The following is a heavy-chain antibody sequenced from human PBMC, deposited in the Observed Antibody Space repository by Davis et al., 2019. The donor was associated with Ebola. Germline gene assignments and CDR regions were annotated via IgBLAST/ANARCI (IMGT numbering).Heavy chain of an antibody. Sequence: GESLKISCAASGFTFSGSAMHWVCQASGKGLEWVGRIRSKANSYATAYAASVKGRFTISRDDSKNTAYLQMNSLKTEDTAVYYCTRQAKLAVAGISLYYYYGMDVWGQGTTVIVSS. CDR2: IRSKANSYAT. V-gene: IGHV3-73*01. CDR1: GFTFSGSA. CDR3: TRQAKLAVAGISLYYYYGMDV. J-gene: IGHJ6*02. D-gene: IGHD6-19*01.